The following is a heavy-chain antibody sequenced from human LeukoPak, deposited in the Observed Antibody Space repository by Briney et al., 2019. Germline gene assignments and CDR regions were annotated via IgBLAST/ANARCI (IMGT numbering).Heavy chain of an antibody. CDR3: ARVGGGDYVGQFDY. V-gene: IGHV1-2*02. CDR2: ISPSTGGT. J-gene: IGHJ4*02. CDR1: GYTFSGYY. D-gene: IGHD4-23*01. Sequence: GASVKVSCKASGYTFSGYYIHWVRQAPGQGLEWMGWISPSTGGTNYAQKFQGRVIMTRDTSIATAYMELSSLRSEDTAVYYCARVGGGDYVGQFDYWGQGTLVTVSS.